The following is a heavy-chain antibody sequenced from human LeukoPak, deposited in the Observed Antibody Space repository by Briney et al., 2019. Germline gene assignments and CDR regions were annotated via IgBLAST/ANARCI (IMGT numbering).Heavy chain of an antibody. CDR3: ARGGAARLHFQN. J-gene: IGHJ1*01. D-gene: IGHD6-6*01. Sequence: SETLSLTCTVSGGSISSYYWSWIRQPPGKGPEWIGYIYYSGSTNYNPSLKSRVNISVDTSKNQFSLNINSVTAADTAVYYCARGGAARLHFQNWGQGTLVTVSS. V-gene: IGHV4-59*01. CDR1: GGSISSYY. CDR2: IYYSGST.